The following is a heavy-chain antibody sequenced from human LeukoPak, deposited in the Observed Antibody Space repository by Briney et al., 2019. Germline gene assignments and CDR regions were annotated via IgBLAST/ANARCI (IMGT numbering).Heavy chain of an antibody. Sequence: SETLSLTCTVSGGSISSSSYYWGWIRQPPGKGLEWIGSIYYSGSTYCNPSLKSRVAISVDTSKNQFSLKLSSVTAADTAVYYCARFTRQTPAAVNYYYYYGMDVWGQGTTVTVSS. CDR1: GGSISSSSYY. D-gene: IGHD6-13*01. CDR3: ARFTRQTPAAVNYYYYYGMDV. V-gene: IGHV4-39*01. CDR2: IYYSGST. J-gene: IGHJ6*02.